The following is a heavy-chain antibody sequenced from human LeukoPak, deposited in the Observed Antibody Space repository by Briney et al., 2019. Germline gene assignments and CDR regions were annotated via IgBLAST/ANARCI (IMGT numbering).Heavy chain of an antibody. V-gene: IGHV3-33*01. J-gene: IGHJ5*02. CDR1: GFTFSSYG. Sequence: GGSLRLSCAASGFTFSSYGMHWVRQAPGKGLEWVAVIWYDGSNKYYADSVKGRFTISRDNSKNTLYLQMNSLRAEDTAVYYCYPPTTNTPNLADIVVVPAASIFPAHWFDPWGQGTLVTVSS. CDR2: IWYDGSNK. CDR3: YPPTTNTPNLADIVVVPAASIFPAHWFDP. D-gene: IGHD2-2*01.